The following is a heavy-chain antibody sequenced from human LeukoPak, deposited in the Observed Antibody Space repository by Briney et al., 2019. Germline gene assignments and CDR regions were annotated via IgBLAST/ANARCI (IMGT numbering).Heavy chain of an antibody. CDR2: INHSGST. CDR3: AKVTGGVRSRGGSYWAFDI. CDR1: GGSFSGYY. J-gene: IGHJ3*02. V-gene: IGHV4-34*01. Sequence: PSETLSLTCAVYGGSFSGYYWSWIRQPPGKGLEWIGEINHSGSTNYNPSLKSRVTISVDTSKNQFSLKLSSVTAADTAVYYCAKVTGGVRSRGGSYWAFDIWGQGTMVTVSS. D-gene: IGHD1-26*01.